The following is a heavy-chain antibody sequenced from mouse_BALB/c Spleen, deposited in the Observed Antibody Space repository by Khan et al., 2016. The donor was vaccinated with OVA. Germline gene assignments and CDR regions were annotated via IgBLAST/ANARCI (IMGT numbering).Heavy chain of an antibody. CDR1: GFNIKDTY. CDR2: INPANGNP. CDR3: VSDYWNVFAY. Sequence: VQLKQSGAELVKPGASVKLSCTASGFNIKDTYMHWVKRRPEQGLVWIGRINPANGNPKYDPKFQGKATITADTSSNTAYLQLSSLTSEDAAVYYCVSDYWNVFAYWGQGTLVTVSA. V-gene: IGHV14-3*02. D-gene: IGHD1-1*01. J-gene: IGHJ3*01.